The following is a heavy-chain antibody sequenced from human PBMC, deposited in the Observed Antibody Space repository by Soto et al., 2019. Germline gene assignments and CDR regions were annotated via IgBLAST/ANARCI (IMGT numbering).Heavy chain of an antibody. CDR3: ARGHSSGWYFDY. CDR1: GGSFSGYY. D-gene: IGHD6-19*01. CDR2: INHSGST. J-gene: IGHJ4*02. Sequence: SETLSLTCAVYGGSFSGYYWSWIRQPPGKGLEWIGEINHSGSTNYNPSLKSQVTISVDTSKNQFSLKLSSVTAADTAVYYCARGHSSGWYFDYWGQGTLVTVSS. V-gene: IGHV4-34*01.